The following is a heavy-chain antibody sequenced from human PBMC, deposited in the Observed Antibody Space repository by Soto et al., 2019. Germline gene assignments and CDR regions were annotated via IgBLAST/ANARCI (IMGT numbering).Heavy chain of an antibody. CDR3: ARLVYDTRLNYMYFDF. CDR2: IFHDGTA. V-gene: IGHV4-4*02. CDR1: GVSISSGNW. J-gene: IGHJ4*02. D-gene: IGHD3-10*01. Sequence: SETLSLTCAVSGVSISSGNWWTWVRQPPQRGLEYIGEIFHDGTANYYPSFERRVAISVDTSKNQFSLKLTSVTAADTAIYFCARLVYDTRLNYMYFDFWGQGTLVTV.